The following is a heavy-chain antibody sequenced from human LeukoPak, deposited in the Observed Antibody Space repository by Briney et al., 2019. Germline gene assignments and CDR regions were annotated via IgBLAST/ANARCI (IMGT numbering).Heavy chain of an antibody. J-gene: IGHJ4*02. V-gene: IGHV3-21*01. CDR3: ARDLWSGYPDY. CDR2: ISSSSSYI. Sequence: GGSLRLSCAASGFTFSSYSMNWVRQAPGKGLEWVSSISSSSSYIYYADSVKGRFTISRGNAKNSLYLQMNSLRAEDTAVYYCARDLWSGYPDYWGQGTLVTVSS. D-gene: IGHD3-3*01. CDR1: GFTFSSYS.